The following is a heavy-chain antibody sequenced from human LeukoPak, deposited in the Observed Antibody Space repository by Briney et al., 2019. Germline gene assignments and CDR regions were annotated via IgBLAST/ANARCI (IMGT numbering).Heavy chain of an antibody. V-gene: IGHV1-46*01. D-gene: IGHD3-22*01. CDR2: INPSGGST. J-gene: IGHJ4*02. Sequence: ASVKVSCKASGYTFTSYYMHWVRQAPGQGLEWMGIINPSGGSTSYAQKFQGRVTMTRDTSTSTVYMELSSLRSEDTAVYYCARGNLLKDYYYDSSGYYGYWGQGTLVTVSS. CDR1: GYTFTSYY. CDR3: ARGNLLKDYYYDSSGYYGY.